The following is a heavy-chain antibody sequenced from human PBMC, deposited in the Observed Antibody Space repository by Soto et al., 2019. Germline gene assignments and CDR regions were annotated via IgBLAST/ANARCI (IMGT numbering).Heavy chain of an antibody. CDR3: ARESEDLTSNFDY. CDR1: GFTFTRYS. J-gene: IGHJ4*02. Sequence: GGSLRLSCAASGFTFTRYSTNWVRQAPGKGLEWVSSISSTTNYIYYGDSMKGRFTISRDNAKNSLHLEMNSLRAEDTAVYYCARESEDLTSNFDYWGQGTLVTVSS. V-gene: IGHV3-21*06. CDR2: ISSTTNYI.